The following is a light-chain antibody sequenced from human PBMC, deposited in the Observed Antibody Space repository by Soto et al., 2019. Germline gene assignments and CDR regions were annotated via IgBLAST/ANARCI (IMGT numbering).Light chain of an antibody. CDR2: RNN. Sequence: QPVLTQPPSASGTPGQRVSISCSGSSSNIGRNYVYWYQQVPGTAPKLLIYRNNQRPSGVPDRFSGSKSGTSASLAISGLRSEDEADYYCAAWDDSLSGNVVFGGGTQLTVL. CDR1: SSNIGRNY. CDR3: AAWDDSLSGNVV. J-gene: IGLJ7*01. V-gene: IGLV1-47*01.